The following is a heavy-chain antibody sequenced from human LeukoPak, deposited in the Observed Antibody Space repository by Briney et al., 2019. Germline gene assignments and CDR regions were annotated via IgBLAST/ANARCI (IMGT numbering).Heavy chain of an antibody. CDR1: GFTFSSYW. Sequence: GGSLRLSCAASGFTFSSYWMHWVRQAPGKGLGWVSRMNSDGSSTIYADSVKGRFTISRDNAKNTLYLQMNSLRAEDTAVYYCARVRGSGWSDLWGRGTLVTVSS. V-gene: IGHV3-74*01. J-gene: IGHJ2*01. D-gene: IGHD6-19*01. CDR3: ARVRGSGWSDL. CDR2: MNSDGSST.